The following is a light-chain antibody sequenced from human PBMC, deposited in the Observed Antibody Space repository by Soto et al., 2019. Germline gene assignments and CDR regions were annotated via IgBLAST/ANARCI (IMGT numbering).Light chain of an antibody. J-gene: IGKJ1*01. Sequence: EFVLSQSPGTLSLPPGERATLSCRASQSISSYLAWYQQKPGQAPRLLIYAVSDRATGTPDRFSGSGSGTDFTLTISRLEPEDFAVYYCQQYVGSSRTFGQGTKVNI. CDR1: QSISSY. V-gene: IGKV3-20*01. CDR3: QQYVGSSRT. CDR2: AVS.